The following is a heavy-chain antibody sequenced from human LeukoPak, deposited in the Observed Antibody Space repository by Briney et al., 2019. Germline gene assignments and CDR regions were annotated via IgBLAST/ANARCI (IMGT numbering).Heavy chain of an antibody. CDR2: IFSSGPT. CDR1: GFNVSNNY. J-gene: IGHJ4*02. Sequence: PGGSLRLSCAASGFNVSNNYMNWVRQAPGEGLEWVSVIFSSGPTYYADSVKGRFTISRYTSKNALYLQMNSLRAEDTAVYYCAISGLGFGEFRGLDYWGQGTLVTVSS. V-gene: IGHV3-53*01. D-gene: IGHD3-10*01. CDR3: AISGLGFGEFRGLDY.